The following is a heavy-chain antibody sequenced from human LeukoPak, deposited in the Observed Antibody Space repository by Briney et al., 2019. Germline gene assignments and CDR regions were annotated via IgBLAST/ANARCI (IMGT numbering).Heavy chain of an antibody. J-gene: IGHJ5*02. CDR2: ISGSGGIT. D-gene: IGHD1-14*01. CDR1: GFTFSTYA. V-gene: IGHV3-23*01. Sequence: GGSLRLSCAASGFTFSTYAMSWVRLAPGKGLEWVSGISGSGGITYLADSVKGRFTISRDNSKNTLYLQMNSLRAEDTAVYYCARDRGITGTTHWFDPWGQGTLVTVSS. CDR3: ARDRGITGTTHWFDP.